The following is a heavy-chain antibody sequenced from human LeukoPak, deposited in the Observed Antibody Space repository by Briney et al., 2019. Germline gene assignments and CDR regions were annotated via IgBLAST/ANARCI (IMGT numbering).Heavy chain of an antibody. D-gene: IGHD5-12*01. J-gene: IGHJ4*02. Sequence: GGSLRLSCAASGFTFSSYAMSWVRQAPGKGLGLVSAISGSGGSTYYVDSVKGRVTISRDNSKNTLYLQMNSLRAQDTAVYYCAKLSGYDYYFHYWGQGPLVTVSS. CDR3: AKLSGYDYYFHY. CDR2: ISGSGGST. V-gene: IGHV3-23*01. CDR1: GFTFSSYA.